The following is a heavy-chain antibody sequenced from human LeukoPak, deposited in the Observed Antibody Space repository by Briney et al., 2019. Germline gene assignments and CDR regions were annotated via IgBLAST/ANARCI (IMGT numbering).Heavy chain of an antibody. CDR3: ARVYIVVATAIRDNWFDP. CDR1: GYTFTSYG. D-gene: IGHD2-21*02. J-gene: IGHJ5*02. Sequence: GASVKVSCKASGYTFTSYGISWVRQAPGQGLEWMGWISVYNGNTNYAQKFQGRVTMTTDTSTSTAYMELRSLGSDDTAVYYCARVYIVVATAIRDNWFDPWGQGTLVTVSS. V-gene: IGHV1-18*01. CDR2: ISVYNGNT.